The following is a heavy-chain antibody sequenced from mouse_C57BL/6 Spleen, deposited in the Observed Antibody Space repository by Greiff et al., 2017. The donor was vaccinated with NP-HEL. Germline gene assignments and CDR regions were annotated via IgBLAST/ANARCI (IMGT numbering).Heavy chain of an antibody. V-gene: IGHV1-18*01. CDR3: ARSRNYYGSSFAY. Sequence: EVQLQQSGPELVKPGASVTIPCTASGYTFTDYNMDWVKQSHGKSLEWIGDITPNNGGTIYHQKFKGQSTLSVAPSSSPAYMYLLILTSEDTAGDYCARSRNYYGSSFAYWGQGTLVTVSA. D-gene: IGHD1-1*01. J-gene: IGHJ3*01. CDR1: GYTFTDYN. CDR2: ITPNNGGT.